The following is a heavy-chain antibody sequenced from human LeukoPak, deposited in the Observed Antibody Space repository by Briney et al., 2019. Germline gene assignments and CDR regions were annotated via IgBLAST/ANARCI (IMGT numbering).Heavy chain of an antibody. CDR2: FIPILGTA. CDR3: AGIPVFGVVLHQEPV. J-gene: IGHJ6*04. CDR1: GGTFSDYA. D-gene: IGHD3-3*01. Sequence: GSSVKVSCKASGGTFSDYALNWVRQAPGQGLEWMGVFIPILGTANATQNIQGRVTITADTSTNTAYMELSSLRSEDTAVYFCAGIPVFGVVLHQEPVWGKGTTVTASS. V-gene: IGHV1-69*06.